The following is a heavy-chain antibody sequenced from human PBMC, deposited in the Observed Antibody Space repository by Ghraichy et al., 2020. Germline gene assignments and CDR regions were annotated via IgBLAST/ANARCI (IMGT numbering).Heavy chain of an antibody. CDR3: ARGINYFDP. Sequence: ASVKVSCKASGYTFINYGISWVRQAPGQGLEWLGWITTKSGNKQYGWKFQDRVTMTADTSTSTAYMELRSLRSDDTAVYYCARGINYFDPWGQGTLVTVSS. CDR1: GYTFINYG. V-gene: IGHV1-18*01. D-gene: IGHD5-24*01. CDR2: ITTKSGNK. J-gene: IGHJ5*02.